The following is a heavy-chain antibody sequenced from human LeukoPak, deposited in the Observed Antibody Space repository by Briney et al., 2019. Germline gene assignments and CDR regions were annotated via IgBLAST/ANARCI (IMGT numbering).Heavy chain of an antibody. CDR1: GGTFSSYA. D-gene: IGHD6-6*01. J-gene: IGHJ4*02. V-gene: IGHV1-18*01. CDR3: ARASIAARPDY. CDR2: ISAYNGNT. Sequence: ASVKVSCKASGGTFSSYAISWVRQAPGQGLEWMGWISAYNGNTNYAQKLQGRVTMTTDTSTSTAYMELRSLRSDDTAVYYCARASIAARPDYWGQGTLVTVSS.